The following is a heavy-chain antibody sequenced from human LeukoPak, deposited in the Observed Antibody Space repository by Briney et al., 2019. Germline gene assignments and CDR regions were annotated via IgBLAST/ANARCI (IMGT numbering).Heavy chain of an antibody. V-gene: IGHV3-30*02. CDR3: AKDFWSGSDALDI. J-gene: IGHJ3*02. D-gene: IGHD3-3*01. Sequence: GGSLRLSCEASGFSFTSYGMHWVRQAPGKGLEWVAFIQYDGSEKYYADSVKGRFTISRDNSKNTSHLQMNSLRAEDTAVYYCAKDFWSGSDALDIWGQGTMVTVSP. CDR2: IQYDGSEK. CDR1: GFSFTSYG.